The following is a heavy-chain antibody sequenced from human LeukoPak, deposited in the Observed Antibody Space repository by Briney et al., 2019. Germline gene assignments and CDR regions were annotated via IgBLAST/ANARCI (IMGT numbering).Heavy chain of an antibody. V-gene: IGHV3-7*04. CDR2: IGSGGSEK. CDR3: ARSGAPGTIDY. CDR1: GFTFNSYW. J-gene: IGHJ4*02. D-gene: IGHD7-27*01. Sequence: GGSLRLSCAASGFTFNSYWMSWVRQAPGKGLEWVASIGSGGSEKYYVDSMRGRFTIFRDNAKKSLYLQMNSLRAEDTAVYFCARSGAPGTIDYWGQGALVTVSS.